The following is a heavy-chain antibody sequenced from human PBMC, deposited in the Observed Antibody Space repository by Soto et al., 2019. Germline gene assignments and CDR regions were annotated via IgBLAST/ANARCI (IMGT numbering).Heavy chain of an antibody. D-gene: IGHD5-12*01. Sequence: GSSVKVSCKASGYTFSGYYLHWVRQAPGQGLEWMGRINPDTGGTNYAEKFQGGVTMTRDTSISTAYLEVNGLTSDDTAVFYCTRKVATFNFNLWGQGTQVTVSS. J-gene: IGHJ4*02. CDR3: TRKVATFNFNL. CDR1: GYTFSGYY. CDR2: INPDTGGT. V-gene: IGHV1-2*06.